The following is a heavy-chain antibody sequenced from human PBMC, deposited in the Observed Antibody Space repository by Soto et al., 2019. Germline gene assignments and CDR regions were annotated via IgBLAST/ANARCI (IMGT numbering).Heavy chain of an antibody. CDR2: IYPGDSDT. CDR1: GYSFTSYW. J-gene: IGHJ6*02. Sequence: HEESLKISCKGSGYSFTSYWIGGVRQMPGKGLEWMGIIYPGDSDTRYSPSFQGQVTISADKSISTAYLQWSSLKASDTAMYYCARPSSSGSGSPSEGMYVSAQGTTVPVSS. V-gene: IGHV5-51*01. CDR3: ARPSSSGSGSPSEGMYV. D-gene: IGHD6-6*01.